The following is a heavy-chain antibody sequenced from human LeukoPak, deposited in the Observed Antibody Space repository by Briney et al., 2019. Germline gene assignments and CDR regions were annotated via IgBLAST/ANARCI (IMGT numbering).Heavy chain of an antibody. CDR2: INHSGST. J-gene: IGHJ6*02. CDR3: ARGQFPYYYYYGMDV. Sequence: SETLSLTCAVYGGSFSGYYSSWIRQPPGKGLEWIGEINHSGSTNYNPSLKSRVTISVDTSKNQFSLKLSSVTAADTAVYYCARGQFPYYYYYGMDVWGQGTTVTVSS. CDR1: GGSFSGYY. V-gene: IGHV4-34*01.